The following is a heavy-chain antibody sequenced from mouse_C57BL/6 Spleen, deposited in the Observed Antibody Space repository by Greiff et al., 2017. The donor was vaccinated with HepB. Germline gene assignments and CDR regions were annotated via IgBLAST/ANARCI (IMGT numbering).Heavy chain of an antibody. Sequence: DVQLVESGGGLVKPGGSLKLSCAASGFTFSSYAMSWVRQTPEKRLEWVATISDGGSYTYYPDNVKGRFTISRDNAKNNLYLQMSHLKSEDTAMYYCAREYYYGSSYGFAYWGQGTLVTVSA. V-gene: IGHV5-4*01. CDR3: AREYYYGSSYGFAY. J-gene: IGHJ3*01. CDR1: GFTFSSYA. D-gene: IGHD1-1*01. CDR2: ISDGGSYT.